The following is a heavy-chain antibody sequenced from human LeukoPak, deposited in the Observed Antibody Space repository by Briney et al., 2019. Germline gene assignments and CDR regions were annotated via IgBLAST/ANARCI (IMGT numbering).Heavy chain of an antibody. CDR3: AKSSSSWLVDY. Sequence: GGSLRLSCAASGFTFSSYGMHWVRQAPGKGLEWVAVISYDGSNKYYADSVKGRFTISRDNSKNTLYLQMNSLRAEDTAVYYCAKSSSSWLVDYWGQGTLVTVSS. D-gene: IGHD6-13*01. CDR2: ISYDGSNK. CDR1: GFTFSSYG. V-gene: IGHV3-30*18. J-gene: IGHJ4*02.